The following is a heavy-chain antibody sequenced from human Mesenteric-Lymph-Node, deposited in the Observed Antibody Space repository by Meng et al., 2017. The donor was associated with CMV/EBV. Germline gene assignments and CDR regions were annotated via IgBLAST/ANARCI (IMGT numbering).Heavy chain of an antibody. J-gene: IGHJ5*02. V-gene: IGHV3-23*01. D-gene: IGHD1-20*01. CDR1: GFTFRSYV. Sequence: GESLKISCAGSGFTFRSYVMNWVRQAPGKGLEWVSSISGPGDSTYYADSVKGRFTISRDNSKNTVFLQMDSLRAEDTAVYYCARDGYNWKSAEYFHPWGQGTLVTVSS. CDR3: ARDGYNWKSAEYFHP. CDR2: ISGPGDST.